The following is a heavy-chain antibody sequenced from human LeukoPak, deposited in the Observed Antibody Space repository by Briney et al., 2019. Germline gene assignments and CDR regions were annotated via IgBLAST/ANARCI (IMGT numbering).Heavy chain of an antibody. V-gene: IGHV3-30*02. CDR3: AKDVFSNTLPDY. D-gene: IGHD4-11*01. J-gene: IGHJ4*02. CDR2: LLYDGSNT. Sequence: GGSLRLSCAASGFTFSSYGMHWVRQAPGKGLEWVAFLLYDGSNTYYADSVKGRFTVSRDNSKNTLYLQMNGLRAEDTAVYYCAKDVFSNTLPDYWGQGTLVTVSS. CDR1: GFTFSSYG.